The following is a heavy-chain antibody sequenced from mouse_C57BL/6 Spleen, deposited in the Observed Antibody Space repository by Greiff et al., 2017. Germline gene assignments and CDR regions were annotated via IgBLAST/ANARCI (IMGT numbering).Heavy chain of an antibody. CDR3: ARQDTWFAY. V-gene: IGHV5-6*01. CDR2: ISSGGSYT. CDR1: GFTFSSYG. Sequence: EVQGVESGGDLVKPGGSLKLSCAASGFTFSSYGMSWVRQTPDKRLEWVATISSGGSYTYYPDSVKGRFTISRDNAKNTLYLQMSSLKSEDTAMYYCARQDTWFAYWGQGTLVTVSA. J-gene: IGHJ3*01.